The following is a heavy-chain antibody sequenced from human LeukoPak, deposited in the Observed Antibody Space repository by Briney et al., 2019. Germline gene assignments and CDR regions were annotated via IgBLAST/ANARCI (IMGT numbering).Heavy chain of an antibody. CDR2: INSDGSST. CDR3: ARGTPLPEPEMATTFLDY. D-gene: IGHD5-24*01. J-gene: IGHJ4*02. Sequence: GGSLRLSCAASGFTFSSYWMHWVRQAPGKGLVWVSRINSDGSSTSYADSVKGRFTISRDNAKNTLYLQMNSLRAEDTAVYYCARGTPLPEPEMATTFLDYWGQGTLVTVSS. V-gene: IGHV3-74*01. CDR1: GFTFSSYW.